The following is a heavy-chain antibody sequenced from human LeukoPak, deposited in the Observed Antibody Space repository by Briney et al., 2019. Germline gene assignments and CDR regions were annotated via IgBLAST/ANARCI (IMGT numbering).Heavy chain of an antibody. J-gene: IGHJ4*02. CDR1: GFIFSAYA. CDR3: AKRVTVTTKYFDS. D-gene: IGHD4-17*01. V-gene: IGHV3-23*01. Sequence: GGSLRLSCAASGFIFSAYAMSWVRQAPGQGLEWVSVVGTGGETHYADSVRGRFTISRNNFKNTLYLQMNSLRAEDTAVYYCAKRVTVTTKYFDSWGQGTLVTVSS. CDR2: VGTGGET.